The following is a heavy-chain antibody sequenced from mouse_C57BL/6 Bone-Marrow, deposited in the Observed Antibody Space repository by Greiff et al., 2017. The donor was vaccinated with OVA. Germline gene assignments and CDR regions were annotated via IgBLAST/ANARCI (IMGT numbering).Heavy chain of an antibody. CDR2: ISGGGGNN. J-gene: IGHJ2*01. V-gene: IGHV5-9*01. D-gene: IGHD1-1*01. Sequence: LQESGGGLVKPGGSLKLSCAASGFTFSSYTMSWVRQTPEKRLEWVATISGGGGNNYYPDSVKGRFTISRDNAKKTLYLQMSSLRSEDTALYYCARHGSKDYWGQGTTLTVSS. CDR1: GFTFSSYT. CDR3: ARHGSKDY.